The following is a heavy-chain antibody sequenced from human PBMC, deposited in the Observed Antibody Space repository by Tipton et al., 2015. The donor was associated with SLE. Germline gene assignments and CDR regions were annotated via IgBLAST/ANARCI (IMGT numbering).Heavy chain of an antibody. J-gene: IGHJ4*02. V-gene: IGHV4-39*07. D-gene: IGHD6-19*01. CDR3: ARDSSGWYYYFDY. CDR1: GGSISSSSYY. Sequence: TLSLTCTVSGGSISSSSYYWGWIRQPPGKGLEWIGSIYYSGNTNYNPSLKSRVTISVDTSKNQFSLKLSTVTAADTAVYYCARDSSGWYYYFDYWGQGTLVTVSS. CDR2: IYYSGNT.